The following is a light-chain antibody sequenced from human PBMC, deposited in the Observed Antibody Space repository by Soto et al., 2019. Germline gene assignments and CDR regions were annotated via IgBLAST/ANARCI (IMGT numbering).Light chain of an antibody. J-gene: IGKJ1*01. CDR1: QSVGSN. CDR2: GAS. Sequence: EIVMTQSPATLSVSPGERATLSCRASQSVGSNLAWYQQKPGQAPRLLIYGASTRATSIPARFSGSGSGTEFTLTISSLQSEDFAVYYCQQYNSWPRTFGQGTKVEIK. CDR3: QQYNSWPRT. V-gene: IGKV3-15*01.